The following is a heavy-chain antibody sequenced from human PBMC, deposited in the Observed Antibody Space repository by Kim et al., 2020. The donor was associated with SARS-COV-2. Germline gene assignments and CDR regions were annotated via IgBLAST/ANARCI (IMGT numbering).Heavy chain of an antibody. CDR3: ATLQLFGAERR. J-gene: IGHJ4*02. D-gene: IGHD3-10*01. CDR2: T. Sequence: TAYADSVKGRFSIARDHSRNIVHLQMNSLGAEDTAIYYCATLQLFGAERRWGQGTPVTVSS. V-gene: IGHV3-23*01.